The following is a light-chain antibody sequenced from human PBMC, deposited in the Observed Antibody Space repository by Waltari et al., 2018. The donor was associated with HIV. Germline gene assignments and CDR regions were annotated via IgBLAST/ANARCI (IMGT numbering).Light chain of an antibody. CDR2: NVN. Sequence: SALTQPHSVSGSPGQSLTISCTGTSSYVDTFVSWYQQHPGTAPQVIIYNVNNRPSGVPDRFSGSKSGNTAFLTISGLQAEDEAEYHCCSHAGNFIFAFGTGTKVTVL. CDR3: CSHAGNFIFA. CDR1: SSYVDTF. J-gene: IGLJ1*01. V-gene: IGLV2-11*01.